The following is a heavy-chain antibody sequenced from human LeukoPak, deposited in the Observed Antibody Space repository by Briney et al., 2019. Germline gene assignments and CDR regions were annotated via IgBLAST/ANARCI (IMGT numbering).Heavy chain of an antibody. D-gene: IGHD2-21*01. CDR3: ARDSDSGDAYFYYRDV. CDR1: GFSFSTYS. J-gene: IGHJ6*03. V-gene: IGHV3-21*01. CDR2: ISSSSGYI. Sequence: GGSLRLSCAASGFSFSTYSMNWVRQAPGKGLEWVSSISSSSGYIYYADSVKGRFTISRDNAKNSLYLQMNSLRAEDTAVYYCARDSDSGDAYFYYRDVGGRGTTVTVSS.